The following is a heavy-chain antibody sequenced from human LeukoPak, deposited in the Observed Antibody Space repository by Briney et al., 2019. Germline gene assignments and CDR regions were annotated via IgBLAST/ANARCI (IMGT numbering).Heavy chain of an antibody. V-gene: IGHV1-69*06. D-gene: IGHD3-22*01. CDR2: IIPIFGTA. CDR3: ARALSYYDSFFDY. Sequence: SVKVSCKASGGTFSSYAISWVRQAPGQGLEWMGGIIPIFGTANYAQKFQGRVTITADKSTSTAYMELSSLRSEDTAVYYCARALSYYDSFFDYWGQGTLVTVSS. CDR1: GGTFSSYA. J-gene: IGHJ4*02.